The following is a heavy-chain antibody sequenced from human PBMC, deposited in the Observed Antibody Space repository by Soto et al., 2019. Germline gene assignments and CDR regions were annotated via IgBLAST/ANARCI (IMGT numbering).Heavy chain of an antibody. Sequence: LRLSCAASGFTFSTYAMSWVRQAPGKGPEWVSAISGSGGSTYYADSVKGRFIIFRDNSKNTLYLQMNSLRAEDTAVYYCAKVNAVDYWGQGTLVTVSS. CDR2: ISGSGGST. J-gene: IGHJ4*02. CDR3: AKVNAVDY. CDR1: GFTFSTYA. V-gene: IGHV3-23*01.